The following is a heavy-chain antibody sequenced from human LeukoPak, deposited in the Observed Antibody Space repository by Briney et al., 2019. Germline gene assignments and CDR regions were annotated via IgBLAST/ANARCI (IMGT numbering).Heavy chain of an antibody. CDR2: ISNSGGRT. CDR1: GFTFSSYA. J-gene: IGHJ4*02. D-gene: IGHD5-12*01. V-gene: IGHV3-23*01. CDR3: AKSYNGYESKSDY. Sequence: GGSLRLSCAASGFTFSSYAMSWVRQAPGKGLEWVSSISNSGGRTFYTDSVKGRFTISRDNSKITLYLQMNSLRAEDTAVYYCAKSYNGYESKSDYWGQGTLVTVSS.